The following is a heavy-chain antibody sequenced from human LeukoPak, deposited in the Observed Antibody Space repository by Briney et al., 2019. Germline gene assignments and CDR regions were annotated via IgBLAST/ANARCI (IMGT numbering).Heavy chain of an antibody. Sequence: GGSLRLSCAASGFTFSSYGMHWVRQAPGKGLEWVAVISYDGSNKYYADSVKGRFTISRDNSKNTLYLQMNSLRAEDTAVYYCAREGGGPRTFDYWGQGTLVTVSS. J-gene: IGHJ4*02. CDR3: AREGGGPRTFDY. CDR1: GFTFSSYG. V-gene: IGHV3-30*03. CDR2: ISYDGSNK. D-gene: IGHD2-15*01.